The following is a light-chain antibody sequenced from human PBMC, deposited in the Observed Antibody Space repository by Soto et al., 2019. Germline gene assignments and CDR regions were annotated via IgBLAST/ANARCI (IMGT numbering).Light chain of an antibody. CDR2: KAS. Sequence: DIQMTQSPSTLSASVGDRVTITCRASQSISTWLAWYQQKPGKAPKLLIYKASNLEGGVPSRFSGSGSGTEFNITISSLQPDDFATYYCQQYNTYPLTXGGGTKVAIK. CDR1: QSISTW. V-gene: IGKV1-5*03. CDR3: QQYNTYPLT. J-gene: IGKJ4*01.